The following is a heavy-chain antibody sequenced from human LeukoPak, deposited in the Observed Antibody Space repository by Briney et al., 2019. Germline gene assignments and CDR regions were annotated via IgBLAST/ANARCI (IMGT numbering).Heavy chain of an antibody. Sequence: PSETLSLTCTVSGGSISSSSYYWGWIRQPPGKGLEWIGSIYYSGSTSYNPSLKSRVTISVDTSKNQFSLKLSSVTAADTAVYYCATYIAAAGRGTNWFDPWGQGTLVTVSS. V-gene: IGHV4-39*01. CDR2: IYYSGST. CDR1: GGSISSSSYY. D-gene: IGHD6-13*01. J-gene: IGHJ5*02. CDR3: ATYIAAAGRGTNWFDP.